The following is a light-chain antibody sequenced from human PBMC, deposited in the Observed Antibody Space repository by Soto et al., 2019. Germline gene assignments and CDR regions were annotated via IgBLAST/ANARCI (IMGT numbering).Light chain of an antibody. CDR3: QSYDSTLSARYV. CDR1: SSNIGAGYD. V-gene: IGLV1-40*01. J-gene: IGLJ1*01. Sequence: VVTQPPSVSGAPGQRVTISCTGSSSNIGAGYDVHWYQQRPGTAPKLLIFGNINRPSGVPDRFSGSKSGTSASLAITGLQAEDEGDYCCQSYDSTLSARYVFGTGTKLTVL. CDR2: GNI.